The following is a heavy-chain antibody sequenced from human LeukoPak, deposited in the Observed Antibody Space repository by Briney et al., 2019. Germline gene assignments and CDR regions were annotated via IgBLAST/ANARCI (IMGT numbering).Heavy chain of an antibody. Sequence: ASVKVSCKASGYTFTSYGISWVRQAPGQGLEWMGWISAYNGNTNYAQKLQGRVTMTTDTSTSTAYMELRSLRSDDTAVYYCARENLYYDFWSGYSPVAFDIWGQGTMVTVSS. CDR3: ARENLYYDFWSGYSPVAFDI. V-gene: IGHV1-18*01. CDR2: ISAYNGNT. J-gene: IGHJ3*02. CDR1: GYTFTSYG. D-gene: IGHD3-3*01.